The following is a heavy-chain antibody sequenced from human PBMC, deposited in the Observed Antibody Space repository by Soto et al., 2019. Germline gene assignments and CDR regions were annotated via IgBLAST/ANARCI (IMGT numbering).Heavy chain of an antibody. CDR1: GYTFTNFG. CDR2: ISPYNGNT. CDR3: ARGGTPIDS. Sequence: QVQLVQSGAEVKKPGASVKVSCKASGYTFTNFGISWVRQAPGQGLEWMGWISPYNGNTNYAQNLQGRVTMTTATAPSTAYMALSSLRSDDTAVYYCARGGTPIDSWAQGTLVTVSS. V-gene: IGHV1-18*01. J-gene: IGHJ4*02. D-gene: IGHD3-16*01.